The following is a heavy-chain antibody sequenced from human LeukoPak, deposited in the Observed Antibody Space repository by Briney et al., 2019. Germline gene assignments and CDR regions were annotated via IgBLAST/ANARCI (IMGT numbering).Heavy chain of an antibody. V-gene: IGHV4-34*01. J-gene: IGHJ4*02. CDR1: GGSFSGHY. CDR3: ARDPKWVFGGVNGGDFDY. CDR2: INHSGRT. Sequence: PSETLSLTCAVYGGSFSGHYWSWIRQPPGKGLEWIGEINHSGRTNYNPSLKSRVTMSADTSKNQFSLRLSSVTAADTAVYYCARDPKWVFGGVNGGDFDYWGQGILVTVSS. D-gene: IGHD3-16*01.